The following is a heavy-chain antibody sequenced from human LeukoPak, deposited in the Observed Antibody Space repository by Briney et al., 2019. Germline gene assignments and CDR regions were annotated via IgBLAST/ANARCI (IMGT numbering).Heavy chain of an antibody. D-gene: IGHD6-6*01. CDR2: INPNSGGT. J-gene: IGHJ4*02. V-gene: IGHV1-2*02. Sequence: ASVKVSCKASGYTFTGYYMHWVRQAPGQGLEWMGWINPNSGGTNYAQKFQGRVTMTRDTSISTAYMELSRLRSDDTAVYYCARGIAARPYRFDYWGQGTLVTVSS. CDR1: GYTFTGYY. CDR3: ARGIAARPYRFDY.